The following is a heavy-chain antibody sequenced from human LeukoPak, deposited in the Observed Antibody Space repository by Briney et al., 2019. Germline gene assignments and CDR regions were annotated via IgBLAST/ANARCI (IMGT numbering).Heavy chain of an antibody. CDR3: ARIGVGRDSSGYYYVGYFDY. Sequence: SETLSLTCSVSGGSTSSYYWSWIRQPPGKGLEWIGYIYYSGTTNYNPSLKSRVTISIDTSKNQFSPKLSSVTAADTAVYYCARIGVGRDSSGYYYVGYFDYWGQGTLVTVSS. D-gene: IGHD3-22*01. V-gene: IGHV4-59*08. J-gene: IGHJ4*02. CDR2: IYYSGTT. CDR1: GGSTSSYY.